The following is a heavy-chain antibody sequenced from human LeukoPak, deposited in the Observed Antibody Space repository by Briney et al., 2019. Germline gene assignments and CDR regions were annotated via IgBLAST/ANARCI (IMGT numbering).Heavy chain of an antibody. D-gene: IGHD3-9*01. V-gene: IGHV4-59*08. CDR2: ICSSGSS. CDR3: ARHKGYDLLTGFYLFDF. Sequence: PSETLSLTCTVSGGSISNYYWSWIRQPPGKGLEWIAYICSSGSSHYNPSLQSRVTISVDTSNSLFSLKLSSVTAADTAVYYCARHKGYDLLTGFYLFDFWGQGFLVTVSS. J-gene: IGHJ4*02. CDR1: GGSISNYY.